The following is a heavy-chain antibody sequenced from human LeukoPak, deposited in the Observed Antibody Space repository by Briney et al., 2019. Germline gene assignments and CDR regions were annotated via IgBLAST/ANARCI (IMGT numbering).Heavy chain of an antibody. CDR3: ARGDLGYSSPFDP. D-gene: IGHD6-13*01. Sequence: SETLSLTCTVSGGSISSYYWSWIRQPPGKGLEWIGYIYYSGSTNYNPSLKSRVTISVDTSKNQFSLKLSSVTAADTAVYYCARGDLGYSSPFDPWGQGTLVTVSS. J-gene: IGHJ5*02. V-gene: IGHV4-59*01. CDR1: GGSISSYY. CDR2: IYYSGST.